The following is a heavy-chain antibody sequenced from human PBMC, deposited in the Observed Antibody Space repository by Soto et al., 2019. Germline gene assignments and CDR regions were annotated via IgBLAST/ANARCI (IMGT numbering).Heavy chain of an antibody. CDR2: ISGSGGST. D-gene: IGHD4-17*01. CDR1: GFTFSSYA. V-gene: IGHV3-23*01. J-gene: IGHJ6*02. Sequence: EVQLLESGGGLVQPGGSLRLSCAASGFTFSSYAMSWVRQAPGKGLEWVSAISGSGGSTYYADSVKGRFTLSRDNSKNTLYRQMNSLRAEDTAVYYCAKFHDYGDYFYYYYGMDVWGQGTTVTVSS. CDR3: AKFHDYGDYFYYYYGMDV.